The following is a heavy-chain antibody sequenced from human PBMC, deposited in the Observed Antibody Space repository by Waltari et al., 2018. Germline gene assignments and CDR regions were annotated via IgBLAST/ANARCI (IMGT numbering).Heavy chain of an antibody. V-gene: IGHV3-30*02. Sequence: QVHLVESGGGVIQPGGSLRLSCAASGFPFSASCMHWVRQAPGKGLEWVAFIRYDASDIYYRDSVKGRFTISRDNSKNTLFLQMSSLRPEDTAVYYCAKVGVGLTTWYPFDVWGQGTMVTVSS. CDR2: IRYDASDI. D-gene: IGHD1-1*01. J-gene: IGHJ3*01. CDR3: AKVGVGLTTWYPFDV. CDR1: GFPFSASC.